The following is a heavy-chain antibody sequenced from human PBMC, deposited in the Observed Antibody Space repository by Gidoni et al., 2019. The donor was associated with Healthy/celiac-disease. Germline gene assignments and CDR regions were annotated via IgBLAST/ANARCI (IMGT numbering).Heavy chain of an antibody. J-gene: IGHJ6*02. D-gene: IGHD4-17*01. CDR3: ARDRGGRHDYGDYYYYYYGMDV. Sequence: EVQLVESGGGLVQPGGSLRLSCAASGFTFSSYRMNWVRQAPGKGLGWVSYISSSSSTIYYADSVKGRFTISRDNAKNSLYLQMNSLRDEDTAVYYCARDRGGRHDYGDYYYYYYGMDVWGQGTTVTVSS. V-gene: IGHV3-48*02. CDR2: ISSSSSTI. CDR1: GFTFSSYR.